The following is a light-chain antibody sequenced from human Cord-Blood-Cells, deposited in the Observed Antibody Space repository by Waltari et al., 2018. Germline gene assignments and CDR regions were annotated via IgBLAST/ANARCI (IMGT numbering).Light chain of an antibody. CDR3: QQRSNWPLT. V-gene: IGKV1-39*01. Sequence: DIQMTQSPSALSVSVGDRVTITCRASQSISSYLNWYQQKPGKAPKLLIYAASSLQSGVPSRFSGSGSGTDFTLTISSLEPEDFAVYYCQQRSNWPLTFGGGTKVEIK. CDR1: QSISSY. J-gene: IGKJ4*01. CDR2: AAS.